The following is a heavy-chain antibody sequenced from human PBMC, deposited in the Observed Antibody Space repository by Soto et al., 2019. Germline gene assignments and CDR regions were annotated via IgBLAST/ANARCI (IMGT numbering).Heavy chain of an antibody. CDR1: GGSISSYY. Sequence: QVQLQESGPGLVKPSETLSLTCTVSGGSISSYYWSWIRQPPGTGLEWIGYSYYSGSTNYNPSLKSRVTISVDTSKNQFSLKLSSVTAADTAVYYCAREQDSYGNYHLDYWGQGTLVTVSS. V-gene: IGHV4-59*01. D-gene: IGHD5-18*01. CDR2: SYYSGST. CDR3: AREQDSYGNYHLDY. J-gene: IGHJ4*02.